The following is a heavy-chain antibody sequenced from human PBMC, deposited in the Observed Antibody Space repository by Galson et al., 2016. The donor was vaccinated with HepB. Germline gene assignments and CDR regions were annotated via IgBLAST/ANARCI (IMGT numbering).Heavy chain of an antibody. J-gene: IGHJ4*02. Sequence: SLRLSCAASGFSFSSYWMSWVRQDPGKGLVWVSRISRDGTSTSYADSVQGRFTISRDNAKNTLFLQMNSLRAEDTAVYFCARDAYGGYPGYVVWGQGTLVTVSS. CDR1: GFSFSSYW. D-gene: IGHD4-23*01. V-gene: IGHV3-74*01. CDR2: ISRDGTST. CDR3: ARDAYGGYPGYVV.